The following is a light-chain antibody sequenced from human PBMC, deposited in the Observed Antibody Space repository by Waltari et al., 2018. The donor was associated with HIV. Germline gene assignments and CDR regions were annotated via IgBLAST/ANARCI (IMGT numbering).Light chain of an antibody. V-gene: IGLV1-51*01. Sequence: QSVLTQPPSVSAAPGQKVTISCSGSSSNIGDNYVSWYQQLPGTAPKLLIYDNNKRPAGIPDRFSASKSCTSATLGITGLQTGDEADYYCGTWDSSLSAGLFGGGTKLTVL. CDR1: SSNIGDNY. J-gene: IGLJ2*01. CDR2: DNN. CDR3: GTWDSSLSAGL.